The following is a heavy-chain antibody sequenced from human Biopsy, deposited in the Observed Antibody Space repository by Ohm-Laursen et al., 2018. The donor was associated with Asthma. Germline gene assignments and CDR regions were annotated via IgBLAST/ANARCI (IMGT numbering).Heavy chain of an antibody. Sequence: VSSVKVSCKASGGMFGNYAISWVRRAPGQGLEWMGWISGYNGDTKFAQNVKGRLSLTTDTSTSTAYMELRSLTSDDTAIYYCVRDKVVVVPGSKGPTNWFDPWGQGTLVTVSS. CDR3: VRDKVVVVPGSKGPTNWFDP. J-gene: IGHJ5*02. D-gene: IGHD2-15*01. CDR2: ISGYNGDT. CDR1: GGMFGNYA. V-gene: IGHV1-18*01.